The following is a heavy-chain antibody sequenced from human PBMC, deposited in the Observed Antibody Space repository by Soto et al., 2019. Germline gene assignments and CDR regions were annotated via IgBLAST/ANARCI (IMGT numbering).Heavy chain of an antibody. J-gene: IGHJ4*02. D-gene: IGHD2-8*01. CDR2: VSSSGDYT. CDR3: ANSFSPSGLKWLSHFDH. CDR1: GFTFSSYA. V-gene: IGHV3-23*01. Sequence: EVQLLESGGGLVQPGGSLRLSCAASGFTFSSYAMAWVRQAPGMGLEWVSAVSSSGDYTYYTDSVKGRFTISRDNSRNTLYLQMSSLRAEDTAIYYFANSFSPSGLKWLSHFDHWGQGTLVNVSS.